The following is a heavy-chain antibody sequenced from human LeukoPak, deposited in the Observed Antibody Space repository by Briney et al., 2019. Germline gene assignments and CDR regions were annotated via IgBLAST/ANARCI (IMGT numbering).Heavy chain of an antibody. Sequence: GGSLRLSCAASGFTFTNYWMSWVRQAPGKGLDLVANIKQDRSEKYYVDSVKGRFTISRDNAKNSLYLQMDSLRAEDTAVYYCARLREIPVFGVATKSTSYFDYWGRGTRVTVSS. CDR2: IKQDRSEK. J-gene: IGHJ4*02. V-gene: IGHV3-7*01. CDR3: ARLREIPVFGVATKSTSYFDY. D-gene: IGHD3-3*01. CDR1: GFTFTNYW.